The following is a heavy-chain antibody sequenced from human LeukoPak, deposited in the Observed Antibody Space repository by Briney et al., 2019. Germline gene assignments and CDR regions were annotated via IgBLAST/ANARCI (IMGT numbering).Heavy chain of an antibody. V-gene: IGHV4-34*01. D-gene: IGHD3-10*01. J-gene: IGHJ4*02. Sequence: SETLSLTCAVYGGSFSGYYWSWIRQPPGKGLEWIGEINHSGSTNYNPSLKSRVTISVDTSKDQFSLKLSSVTAADTAVYYCASSGRFRPPVYWGQGTLVTVSS. CDR1: GGSFSGYY. CDR2: INHSGST. CDR3: ASSGRFRPPVY.